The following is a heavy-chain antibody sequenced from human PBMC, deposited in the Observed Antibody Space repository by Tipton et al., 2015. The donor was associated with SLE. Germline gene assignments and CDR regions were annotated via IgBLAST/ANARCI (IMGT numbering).Heavy chain of an antibody. D-gene: IGHD3-10*01. V-gene: IGHV4-59*11. CDR2: IYYSGSI. J-gene: IGHJ5*02. CDR3: ARDRGKVFWGYNWFDP. Sequence: TLSLTCTVSGGSISSHYWSWIRQPPGKGLEWIGYIYYSGSISYNPSLKSRVTISVDTSKNQFSLKLSSVTAADTAVYYCARDRGKVFWGYNWFDPWGQGTLVTVSS. CDR1: GGSISSHY.